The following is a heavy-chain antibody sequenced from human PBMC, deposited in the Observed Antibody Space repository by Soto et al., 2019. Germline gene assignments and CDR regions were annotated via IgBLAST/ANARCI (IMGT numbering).Heavy chain of an antibody. CDR1: GFTFSSYG. D-gene: IGHD6-6*01. J-gene: IGHJ6*02. CDR3: ARDGAFIEYSISPQPLPYYCYGMDV. V-gene: IGHV3-33*01. Sequence: GGSLRLSCAASGFTFSSYGMHWVRQAPGKGLEWVAVIWYDGSNKYYADSVKGRFTISRDNSKNTLYLQMNSLRAEDTAVYYCARDGAFIEYSISPQPLPYYCYGMDVWGQGNTVTVSS. CDR2: IWYDGSNK.